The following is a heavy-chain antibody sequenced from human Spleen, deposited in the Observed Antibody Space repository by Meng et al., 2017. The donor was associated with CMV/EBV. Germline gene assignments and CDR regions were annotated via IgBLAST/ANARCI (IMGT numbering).Heavy chain of an antibody. Sequence: ASVKVSCKASGYTFTSYYMHWVRQAPGQGLEWMGWINPNNRGTNYALKFQGRVTMTRDTSISTAYMELSRLRSDDTAVYYCARGRFLEWLDLLDYWGQGTLVTVSS. CDR2: INPNNRGT. CDR3: ARGRFLEWLDLLDY. D-gene: IGHD3-3*01. CDR1: GYTFTSYY. J-gene: IGHJ4*02. V-gene: IGHV1-2*02.